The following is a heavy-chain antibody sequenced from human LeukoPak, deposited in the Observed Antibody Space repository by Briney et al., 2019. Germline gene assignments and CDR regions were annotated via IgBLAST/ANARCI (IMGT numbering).Heavy chain of an antibody. CDR2: ISSSSTI. CDR3: ARELREHGVFDI. J-gene: IGHJ3*02. D-gene: IGHD1/OR15-1a*01. CDR1: GFTFSSYS. V-gene: IGHV3-48*01. Sequence: GGSLRLSCAASGFTFSSYSMNWVRQAPGKGLEWVSYISSSSTIYYADSVKGRFTISRDNAKNSLYLQMNSLRAEDTAVYYCARELREHGVFDIWGQGTMVTVSS.